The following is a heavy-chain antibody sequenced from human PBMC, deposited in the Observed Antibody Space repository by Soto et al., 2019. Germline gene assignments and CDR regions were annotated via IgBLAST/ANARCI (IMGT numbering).Heavy chain of an antibody. Sequence: GPTLRSRRQILILTRTFPGVLVSRRAMGGAGVRQPHGKALEWLALIDWDDDKYYSTSLKTRLTISKDTSKNQVVLTMTNMDPVDTATYYGARIWARTSSGDYPDDYWGQGTVVTVSS. CDR1: GVLVSRRAMG. CDR2: IDWDDDK. V-gene: IGHV2-70*20. CDR3: ARIWARTSSGDYPDDY. J-gene: IGHJ4*02. D-gene: IGHD3-22*01.